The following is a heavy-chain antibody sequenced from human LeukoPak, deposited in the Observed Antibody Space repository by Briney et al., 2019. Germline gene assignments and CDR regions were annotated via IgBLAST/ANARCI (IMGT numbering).Heavy chain of an antibody. V-gene: IGHV3-21*01. CDR2: ISSSNSYI. CDR1: GFTFSSYS. Sequence: PGGSLRLSCAASGFTFSSYSMNWVRQAPGKGLEWVSSISSSNSYIYYADSVKGRFTISRDNAKNSLYLHMNSLRDDDTAVYYCATDQRYAFDYWGQGILVTVSS. J-gene: IGHJ4*02. CDR3: ATDQRYAFDY. D-gene: IGHD3-9*01.